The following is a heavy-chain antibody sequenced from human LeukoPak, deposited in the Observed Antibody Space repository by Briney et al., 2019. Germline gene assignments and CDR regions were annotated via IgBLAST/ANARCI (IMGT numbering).Heavy chain of an antibody. CDR1: GGSTSSSNYY. V-gene: IGHV4-39*07. D-gene: IGHD5-18*01. J-gene: IGHJ4*02. Sequence: SETLSLTCTVSGGSTSSSNYYWGWIRQPPGKGLEWIGGIHYSGNAYYNPSLKSRVTISVDTSKNQFSLKLSSVTAADTAVYYCARTSGYSYGYWGQGTLVTVSS. CDR2: IHYSGNA. CDR3: ARTSGYSYGY.